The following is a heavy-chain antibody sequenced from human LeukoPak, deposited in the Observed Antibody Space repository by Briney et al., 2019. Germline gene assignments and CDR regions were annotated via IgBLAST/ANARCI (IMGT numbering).Heavy chain of an antibody. D-gene: IGHD6-19*01. CDR1: GGSISSSSYY. CDR3: ARAPGLYSSRYYFDY. CDR2: IYYSGST. J-gene: IGHJ4*02. Sequence: SETLSLTCTVSGGSISSSSYYWSWIRQPPGKGLEWIGYIYYSGSTNYNPSLKSRVTISVDTSKNQFSLKLSSVTAADTAVYYCARAPGLYSSRYYFDYWGQGTLVTVSS. V-gene: IGHV4-61*01.